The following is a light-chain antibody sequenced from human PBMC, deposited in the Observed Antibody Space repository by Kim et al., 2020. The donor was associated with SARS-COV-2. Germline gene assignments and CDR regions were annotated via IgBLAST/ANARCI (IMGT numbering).Light chain of an antibody. Sequence: ASVGDRVTITCRASQDIRNHLTWFQQKPEEAPKSLIYAASSLQSGVPSKFSGGGSGTDFTLTISSLQPEDFATYYCQQYHNYPLTFGGGTKVDIK. CDR2: AAS. CDR3: QQYHNYPLT. CDR1: QDIRNH. V-gene: IGKV1-16*02. J-gene: IGKJ4*01.